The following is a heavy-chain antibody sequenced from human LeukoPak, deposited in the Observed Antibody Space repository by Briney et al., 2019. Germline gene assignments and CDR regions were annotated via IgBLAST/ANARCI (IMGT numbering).Heavy chain of an antibody. CDR2: IYYSGST. J-gene: IGHJ5*02. CDR3: ARGPQGVRGVIYWFDP. V-gene: IGHV4-59*12. Sequence: SETLSLTCTVSGGSISSYYWSWVRQPPGEGLEWIGYIYYSGSTNYNPSLKSRVTISVDTSKNQFSLKLSSVTAADTAVYYCARGPQGVRGVIYWFDPWGQGTLVTVSS. CDR1: GGSISSYY. D-gene: IGHD3-10*01.